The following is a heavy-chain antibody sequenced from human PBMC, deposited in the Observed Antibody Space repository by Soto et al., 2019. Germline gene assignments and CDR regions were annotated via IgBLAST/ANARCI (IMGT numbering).Heavy chain of an antibody. CDR1: GGSISSGGYS. CDR2: IYHSGST. V-gene: IGHV4-30-2*01. CDR3: ARVPSP. J-gene: IGHJ5*02. Sequence: QLQVQESGSGLVNPSQTLSLTCAVSGGSISSGGYSWSWIRQPPGKGLEWIGYIYHSGSTYYNPSLKSRVTISVDRSKNQFSLKLSSVTAADTAVYYCARVPSPWGQVTLVTVSS.